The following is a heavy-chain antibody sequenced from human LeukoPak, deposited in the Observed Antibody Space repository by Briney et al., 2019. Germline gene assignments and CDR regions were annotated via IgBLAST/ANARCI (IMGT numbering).Heavy chain of an antibody. CDR3: ARTTEGYAGGPGYSYYYYMDV. D-gene: IGHD5-12*01. V-gene: IGHV4-59*01. J-gene: IGHJ6*03. CDR2: IYYSGST. CDR1: GGSISSYY. Sequence: SETLSLACTVSGGSISSYYWSWIRQPPGKGLEWIGYIYYSGSTNYNPSLKSRVTISVDTSKNQVSLKLRSVTAADTAVYYCARTTEGYAGGPGYSYYYYMDVWGKGTTVTISS.